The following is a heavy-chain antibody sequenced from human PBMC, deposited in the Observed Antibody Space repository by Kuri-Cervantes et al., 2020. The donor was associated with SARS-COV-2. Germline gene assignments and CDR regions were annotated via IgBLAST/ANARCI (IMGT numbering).Heavy chain of an antibody. CDR3: ARGAFRIRIQLWDGFDY. Sequence: GSLRLSCAVYGGSLSGYYWSRIRQPPGKGLEWIGEINHSGSTNYNPSLKSRVTISVDTSKNQFSLKLSSVTAADTAVYYCARGAFRIRIQLWDGFDYWGQGTLVTVSS. CDR1: GGSLSGYY. J-gene: IGHJ4*02. V-gene: IGHV4-34*01. CDR2: INHSGST. D-gene: IGHD5-18*01.